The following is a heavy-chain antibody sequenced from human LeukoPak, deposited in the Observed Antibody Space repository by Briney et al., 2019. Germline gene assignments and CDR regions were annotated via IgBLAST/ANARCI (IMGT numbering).Heavy chain of an antibody. D-gene: IGHD6-19*01. Sequence: ASVKVSCKASGYTFTSYGISWVRQAPGQGLEWMGWISAYNGNTNYAQKLQGRVTMTTDTSTSTAYMELRSLRSDDTAVYYCARDLLVGGWYISIDYCYYGMDVWGQGTTVTVSS. CDR1: GYTFTSYG. J-gene: IGHJ6*02. V-gene: IGHV1-18*01. CDR3: ARDLLVGGWYISIDYCYYGMDV. CDR2: ISAYNGNT.